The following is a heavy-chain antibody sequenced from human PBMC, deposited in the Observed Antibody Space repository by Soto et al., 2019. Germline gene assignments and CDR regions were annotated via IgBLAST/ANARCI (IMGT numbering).Heavy chain of an antibody. CDR3: ANGDSSGYSSPEY. CDR2: ISGSGGST. CDR1: GFTFRSYA. V-gene: IGHV3-23*01. J-gene: IGHJ4*02. Sequence: EVQLLESGGGLVQPGGSLRLSCAASGFTFRSYAMSWVRQAPGKGLEWVSAISGSGGSTYYADSVKCRFTISRDNSKNTLYLQMISLRAEDTAVYYCANGDSSGYSSPEYCGQGTLVTVSS. D-gene: IGHD3-22*01.